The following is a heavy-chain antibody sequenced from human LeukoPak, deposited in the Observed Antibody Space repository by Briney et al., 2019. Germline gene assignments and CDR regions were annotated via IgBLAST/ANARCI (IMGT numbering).Heavy chain of an antibody. CDR3: ARGFDYSTSWIDC. CDR2: IKQEGNEK. Sequence: GGSLRLSCVPSGFTFSSYWMSWVRQAPGKGREWVANIKQEGNEKFHMDSVKARFYISRDKAKKSLYLQMISVRAEDTAVYYCARGFDYSTSWIDCWGQGTLVTVSS. D-gene: IGHD6-13*01. J-gene: IGHJ4*02. CDR1: GFTFSSYW. V-gene: IGHV3-7*01.